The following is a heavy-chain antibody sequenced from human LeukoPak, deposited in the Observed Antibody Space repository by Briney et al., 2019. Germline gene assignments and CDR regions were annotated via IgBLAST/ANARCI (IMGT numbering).Heavy chain of an antibody. V-gene: IGHV3-48*03. CDR1: GFTFSSYE. D-gene: IGHD4-17*01. CDR2: ISSSGSTI. J-gene: IGHJ4*02. CDR3: AKGGSTVTTEDVVDY. Sequence: GGSLRLSCAASGFTFSSYEMNWVRQAPGKGLEWVSYISSSGSTIYYADSVKGRFTISRDNAKNSLYLQMNSLRVEDTAVYYCAKGGSTVTTEDVVDYWGQGTLVTVSS.